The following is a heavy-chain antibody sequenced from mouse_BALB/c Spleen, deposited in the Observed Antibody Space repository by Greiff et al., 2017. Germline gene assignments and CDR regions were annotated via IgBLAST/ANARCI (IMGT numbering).Heavy chain of an antibody. CDR1: GYAFTNYL. V-gene: IGHV1-54*01. CDR3: ARSGDDGYSLDY. CDR2: INPGSGGT. Sequence: QVQLQQSGAELVRPGTSVKVSCKASGYAFTNYLIEWVKQRPGQGLEWIGVINPGSGGTNYNEKFKGKATLTADNSSSTAYMQLSSLTSDDSAVYFCARSGDDGYSLDYWGQGTTLTVSS. D-gene: IGHD2-3*01. J-gene: IGHJ2*01.